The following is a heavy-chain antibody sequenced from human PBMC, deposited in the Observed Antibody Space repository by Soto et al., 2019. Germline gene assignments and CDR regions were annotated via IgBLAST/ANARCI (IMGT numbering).Heavy chain of an antibody. CDR1: GFTFSTYG. Sequence: GGSLRLSCAASGFTFSTYGMHWVRQAPGKGLEWVAVISYDGSNKYYTDSVKGRFTISRDNSKNTLFLQMSSLRPEDTAVYFCAKDFARKVTGYDYGMDVWGQGTTVTVSS. CDR3: AKDFARKVTGYDYGMDV. J-gene: IGHJ6*02. CDR2: ISYDGSNK. D-gene: IGHD3-16*01. V-gene: IGHV3-30*18.